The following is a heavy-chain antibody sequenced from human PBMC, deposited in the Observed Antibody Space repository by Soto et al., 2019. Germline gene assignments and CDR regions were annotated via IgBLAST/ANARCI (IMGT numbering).Heavy chain of an antibody. Sequence: GGSLRLSCAASGFTFSSYGMHWVRQAPGKGLEWVAVISYDGSNKYYADSVKGRFTISRDNSKNTLYLQMNSLRAEDTAVYYCAKEADLDIVVVPAALDYWGQGTLVTVSS. J-gene: IGHJ4*02. CDR1: GFTFSSYG. V-gene: IGHV3-30*18. CDR3: AKEADLDIVVVPAALDY. CDR2: ISYDGSNK. D-gene: IGHD2-2*01.